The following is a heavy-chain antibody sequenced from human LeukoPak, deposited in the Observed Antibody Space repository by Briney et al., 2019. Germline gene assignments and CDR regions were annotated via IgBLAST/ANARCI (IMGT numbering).Heavy chain of an antibody. CDR3: AKDRETTASGTFDF. Sequence: GRSLRLSCAASRFTFNNYGMHYVRQAPGKGLEWVAVISDDGRNKNYADSVKGRFTISRDSSNNTLYLQMNSLRAEDTGVYFCAKDRETTASGTFDFRGQGTLVTVSS. J-gene: IGHJ4*02. CDR2: ISDDGRNK. V-gene: IGHV3-30*18. CDR1: RFTFNNYG. D-gene: IGHD6-13*01.